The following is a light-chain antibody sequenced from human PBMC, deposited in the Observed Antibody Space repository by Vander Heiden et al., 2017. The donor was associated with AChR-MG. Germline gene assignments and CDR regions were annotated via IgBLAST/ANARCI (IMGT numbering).Light chain of an antibody. J-gene: IGKJ4*01. CDR2: DAS. Sequence: DIQMTQSPSSLSASVGDRVTITCQASQDISNYLNWYQQKPGKAPKLRIYDASNVETGVPSRFSGSGSGTDFTFTISSLQPEDIATYYCQKELTFGGGTKVEIK. CDR1: QDISNY. V-gene: IGKV1-33*01. CDR3: QKELT.